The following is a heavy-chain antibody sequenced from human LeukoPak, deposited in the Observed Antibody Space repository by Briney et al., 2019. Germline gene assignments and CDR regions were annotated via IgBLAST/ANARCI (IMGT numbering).Heavy chain of an antibody. J-gene: IGHJ4*02. Sequence: PSETLSLTCTVSGGSISSSSYYWGWIRQPPGKGLEWIGSIYYSGSTYYNPSLKSRVTISVDTSKNQFSLKLSSVTAADTAVYYCARRPGSYVDYWGQGTLVTVSS. D-gene: IGHD3-10*01. V-gene: IGHV4-39*01. CDR3: ARRPGSYVDY. CDR2: IYYSGST. CDR1: GGSISSSSYY.